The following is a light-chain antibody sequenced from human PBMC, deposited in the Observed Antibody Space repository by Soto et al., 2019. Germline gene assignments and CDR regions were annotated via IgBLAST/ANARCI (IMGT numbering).Light chain of an antibody. CDR2: GAS. CDR3: QQYASSPLT. CDR1: QSVGNSH. Sequence: TGLTQSPGTLYFSPGERATLSCRASQSVGNSHVAWYQQRRGLAPRLLIYGASSRATGIPDRFSGSGSGTDFTLTISRLEPGDFAVYYCQQYASSPLTFGGGTKVDIK. V-gene: IGKV3-20*01. J-gene: IGKJ4*01.